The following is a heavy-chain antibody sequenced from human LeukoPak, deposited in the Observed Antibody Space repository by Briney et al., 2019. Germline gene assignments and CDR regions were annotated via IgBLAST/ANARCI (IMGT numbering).Heavy chain of an antibody. CDR3: ARGSTYSFYDFWSADNWFDP. V-gene: IGHV1-69*05. J-gene: IGHJ5*02. CDR1: GGTFSSYA. CDR2: IIPIFGTA. D-gene: IGHD3-3*01. Sequence: GASVKVSCKASGGTFSSYAISWVRQAPGQGLEWMGRIIPIFGTANYAQKFQGRVTITTDESTSTAYMELSSLRSEDTAVYYCARGSTYSFYDFWSADNWFDPWGQGTLVTVSS.